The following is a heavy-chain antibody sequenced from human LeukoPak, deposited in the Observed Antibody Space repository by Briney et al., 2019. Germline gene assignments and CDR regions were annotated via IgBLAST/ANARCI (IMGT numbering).Heavy chain of an antibody. J-gene: IGHJ4*02. CDR3: AKDHCSSTSCQMDY. V-gene: IGHV3-21*01. D-gene: IGHD2-2*01. CDR1: GFTFSSYS. Sequence: PGGSLRLSCAASGFTFSSYSMNWVRQAPGKGLEWVASISSSSSYIYYADSVKGRFTISRDNSKNTLYLQMNSLRGEDTAVYYCAKDHCSSTSCQMDYWGQGTLVTVSS. CDR2: ISSSSSYI.